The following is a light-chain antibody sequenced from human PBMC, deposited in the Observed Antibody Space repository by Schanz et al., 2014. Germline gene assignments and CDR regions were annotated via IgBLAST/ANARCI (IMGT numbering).Light chain of an antibody. CDR3: CSYAGSYTLV. Sequence: QSALTQPPSASGSPGQSVTFSCTGTSSDVGGYNYVSWYQQHPGKAPKLMIYDVSKRPSGVPDRFSGSKSGNTASLTISGLQAEDEADYYCCSYAGSYTLVFGGGTKLTVL. J-gene: IGLJ2*01. V-gene: IGLV2-11*01. CDR1: SSDVGGYNY. CDR2: DVS.